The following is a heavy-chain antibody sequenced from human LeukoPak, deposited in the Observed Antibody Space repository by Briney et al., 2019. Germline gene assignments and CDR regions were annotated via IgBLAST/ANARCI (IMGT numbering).Heavy chain of an antibody. J-gene: IGHJ4*02. V-gene: IGHV3-30-3*01. CDR1: GFTFSSYA. D-gene: IGHD2-2*01. CDR2: ISYDGSNK. CDR3: ARGARGGYCSSTSCSQPDY. Sequence: PGGSLRLSCAASGFTFSSYAMHWVRQAPGKGLEWVAVISYDGSNKYYADSVKGRFTISRDNSKNTLYLQMNSLRAEDTAVYYCARGARGGYCSSTSCSQPDYWGQGTLVTVSS.